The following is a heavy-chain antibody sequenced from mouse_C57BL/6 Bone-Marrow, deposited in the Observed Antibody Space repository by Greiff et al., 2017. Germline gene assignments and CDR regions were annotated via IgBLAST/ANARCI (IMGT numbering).Heavy chain of an antibody. D-gene: IGHD2-3*01. V-gene: IGHV5-17*01. CDR3: AILYDGYFDY. CDR2: ISSGSSTI. J-gene: IGHJ2*01. Sequence: DVMLVESGGGLVKPGGSLKLYCAASGFTFSDSGMHWVRKAPEKGLEWVAYISSGSSTIYYADTVKCRFTISRDNAKNTLFLQMTSLRSEDTAMYYCAILYDGYFDYWGQGTTLTVSS. CDR1: GFTFSDSG.